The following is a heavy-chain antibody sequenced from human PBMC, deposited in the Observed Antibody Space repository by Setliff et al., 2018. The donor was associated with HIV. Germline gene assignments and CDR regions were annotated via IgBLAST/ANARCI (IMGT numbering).Heavy chain of an antibody. D-gene: IGHD2-2*02. Sequence: SETLSLTCTVSGGSISTYYWTWIRQPPGKGLEWIGHIYTSGSTSYNPSLKSRLTISLDTSKNQFSLKLSSVTAADTAVYYCARQERYCTSADCYRYFNYWGQGTLVTVSS. V-gene: IGHV4-4*09. CDR2: IYTSGST. J-gene: IGHJ4*02. CDR1: GGSISTYY. CDR3: ARQERYCTSADCYRYFNY.